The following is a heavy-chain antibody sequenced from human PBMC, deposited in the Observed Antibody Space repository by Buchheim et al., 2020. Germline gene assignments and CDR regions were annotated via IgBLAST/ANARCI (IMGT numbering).Heavy chain of an antibody. J-gene: IGHJ4*02. CDR3: ASYCSGGSCYSSDY. D-gene: IGHD2-15*01. CDR1: GFTVSSNY. CDR2: IYSGGST. V-gene: IGHV3-66*01. Sequence: EVQLVESGGGLVQPGGSLRLSCAASGFTVSSNYMSWVRQAPGKGLEWVSVIYSGGSTYYADSVKGRFTISRDNSKNTLYLQMNSLRAEDAAVYYCASYCSGGSCYSSDYWGQGTL.